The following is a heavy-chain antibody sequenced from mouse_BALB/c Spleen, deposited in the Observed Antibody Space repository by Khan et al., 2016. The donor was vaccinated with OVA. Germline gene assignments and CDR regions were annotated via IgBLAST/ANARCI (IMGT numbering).Heavy chain of an antibody. CDR2: INPRSSYT. J-gene: IGHJ4*01. CDR1: GYTFTSNT. Sequence: QVQLKQSGAELARPGASVKMSCKASGYTFTSNTMHWVKQRPGQGLEWIGHINPRSSYTNYNQKFKDKATLTADKSSSTAYMQLSSLTSEDSAVYYCARCTTGYAMDYWGQGTSVTVSS. V-gene: IGHV1-4*01. CDR3: ARCTTGYAMDY. D-gene: IGHD2-14*01.